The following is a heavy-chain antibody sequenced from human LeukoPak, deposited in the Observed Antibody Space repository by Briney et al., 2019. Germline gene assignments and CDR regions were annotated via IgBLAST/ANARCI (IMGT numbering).Heavy chain of an antibody. D-gene: IGHD3-22*01. J-gene: IGHJ4*02. Sequence: SETLSLTCAVYGGSFSGYYWSWIRLPPGKGLEWIGEINHSGSTNYNPSLKSRVTISVDTSKNQFSLKLSSVTAADTAVYYCAGGAYDSSGYYGDYWGQGTLVTVSS. CDR2: INHSGST. CDR3: AGGAYDSSGYYGDY. CDR1: GGSFSGYY. V-gene: IGHV4-34*01.